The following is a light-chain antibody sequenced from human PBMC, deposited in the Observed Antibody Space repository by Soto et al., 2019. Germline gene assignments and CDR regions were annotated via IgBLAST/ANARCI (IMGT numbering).Light chain of an antibody. CDR2: DAS. CDR1: QSVSSY. Sequence: EIVLTQSPATLSLSPGERATLSCRASQSVSSYLAWYQQKPGQAPRLLIYDASSRATGIPDRFSGSGSGTDFTLTISRLEPEDFAVYYCQQYSTSPPTFGGGTKVEIK. J-gene: IGKJ4*01. V-gene: IGKV3-20*01. CDR3: QQYSTSPPT.